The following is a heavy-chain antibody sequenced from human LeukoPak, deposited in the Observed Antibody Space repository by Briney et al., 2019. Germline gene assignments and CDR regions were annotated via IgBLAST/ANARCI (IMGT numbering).Heavy chain of an antibody. CDR3: AGLVSSWYYFDY. V-gene: IGHV4-39*01. J-gene: IGHJ4*02. Sequence: PSETLFLTCTVSGGSISSSSYYWGWIRQPPGKGLEWIGSIYYSGSTYYNPSLKSRVTISVDTSKNQFSLKLSPVTAADTAVYYCAGLVSSWYYFDYWGQGTLVTVSS. CDR2: IYYSGST. D-gene: IGHD6-13*01. CDR1: GGSISSSSYY.